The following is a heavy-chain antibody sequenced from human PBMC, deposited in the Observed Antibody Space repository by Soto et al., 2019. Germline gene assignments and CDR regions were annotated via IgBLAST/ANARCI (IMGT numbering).Heavy chain of an antibody. CDR1: GFTFSSYW. CDR2: IKQDGSEK. V-gene: IGHV3-7*03. D-gene: IGHD1-26*01. J-gene: IGHJ3*02. Sequence: EVQLVESGGGLVQPGGSLRLSCAASGFTFSSYWMSWVRQAPGKGLEWVANIKQDGSEKYYVDSVKGRFTISRDNAKNALYLQMNSLRAEDTAVYYCATLQGEWVLPYDACDIWGQGTMVTVSS. CDR3: ATLQGEWVLPYDACDI.